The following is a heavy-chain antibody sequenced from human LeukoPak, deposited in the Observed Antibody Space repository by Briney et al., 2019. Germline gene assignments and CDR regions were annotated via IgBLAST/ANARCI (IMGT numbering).Heavy chain of an antibody. J-gene: IGHJ4*02. D-gene: IGHD6-19*01. CDR1: GFTVSSNY. Sequence: GGSLRLSCAASGFTVSSNYMSWVRQAPGKGLEWVSVIYSGGSTYYADSVKGRFTISRDNSKNTLYLQMNSLRAEDTAVYYCARDGSSDWYFDYWGQGTLVTVSS. V-gene: IGHV3-66*01. CDR3: ARDGSSDWYFDY. CDR2: IYSGGST.